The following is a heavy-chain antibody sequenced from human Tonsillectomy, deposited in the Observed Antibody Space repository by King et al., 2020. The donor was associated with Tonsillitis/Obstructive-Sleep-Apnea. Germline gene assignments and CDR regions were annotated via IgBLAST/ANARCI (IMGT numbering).Heavy chain of an antibody. V-gene: IGHV3-43*02. D-gene: IGHD3-22*01. Sequence: VQLVESGGGVVQPGGSLRLSCAASGFTFDDYAMHWVRQDPGKGLEWVSLISGDGGSTYYADSVKGRFTISRDNSKNSLYLQMNSLTTEDTAVYYCAKDSSLYFYLDYWGQGTLVTVSS. CDR2: ISGDGGST. CDR3: AKDSSLYFYLDY. CDR1: GFTFDDYA. J-gene: IGHJ4*02.